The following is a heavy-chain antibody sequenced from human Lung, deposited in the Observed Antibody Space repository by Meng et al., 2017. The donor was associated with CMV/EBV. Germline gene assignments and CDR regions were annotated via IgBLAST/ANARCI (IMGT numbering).Heavy chain of an antibody. CDR2: IVGAGGKT. V-gene: IGHV3-23*01. J-gene: IGHJ4*02. D-gene: IGHD3-9*01. CDR3: AKDRRFGHDILTVLDY. Sequence: GEXXTISCAASGFKFDSYAMSWVRQAPGKGLEWVAAIVGAGGKTHYADSVRGRFTISRDNFKNTLYLEMDSLRGEDTAVYYCAKDRRFGHDILTVLDYWGQGTXVTVSS. CDR1: GFKFDSYA.